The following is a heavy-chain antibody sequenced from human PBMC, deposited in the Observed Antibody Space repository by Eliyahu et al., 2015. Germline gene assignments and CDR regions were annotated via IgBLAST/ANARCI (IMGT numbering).Heavy chain of an antibody. CDR1: GXTFSXYA. D-gene: IGHD5-24*01. V-gene: IGHV3-23*01. CDR3: AKDEYSPTSTHYFDY. CDR2: ISGSGGST. Sequence: EVQLLESGGGLVQPGGSLRXXXXASGXTFSXYAMGWVRQAPGKGLEWVSAISGSGGSTYYADSVKGRFTISRDNSKNTLYLQMNSLRAEDTAVYYCAKDEYSPTSTHYFDYWGQGTLVTVSS. J-gene: IGHJ4*02.